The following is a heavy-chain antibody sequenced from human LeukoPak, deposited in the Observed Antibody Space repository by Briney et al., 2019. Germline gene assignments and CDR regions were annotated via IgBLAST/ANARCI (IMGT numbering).Heavy chain of an antibody. CDR3: AKGGIALVRGSFDY. CDR1: GFTFSSYG. V-gene: IGHV3-23*01. CDR2: VSGGGRTT. Sequence: GGSLRLSCAASGFTFSSYGMHWVRQAPGKGLEWVSAVSGGGRTTFYADSVKGRFIISRDDSKSTLFLQMNSLRAEDTALYYCAKGGIALVRGSFDYWGQGTLVTVSS. D-gene: IGHD3-10*01. J-gene: IGHJ4*02.